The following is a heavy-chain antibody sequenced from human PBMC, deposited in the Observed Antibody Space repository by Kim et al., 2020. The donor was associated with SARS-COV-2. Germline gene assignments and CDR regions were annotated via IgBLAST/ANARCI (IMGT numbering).Heavy chain of an antibody. J-gene: IGHJ6*02. CDR3: AKGGLSDSGWNSKYYYYGMDV. D-gene: IGHD3-22*01. CDR2: ISGSGDGT. V-gene: IGHV3-23*01. Sequence: GGSLRLSCAASGFTFNNYAMAWVRQAPGQGLDWVSAISGSGDGTYYADSVKGRLTISRDNSKNTLYLQMNSLRAEDTAVYYCAKGGLSDSGWNSKYYYYGMDVWGQGTTVTVSS. CDR1: GFTFNNYA.